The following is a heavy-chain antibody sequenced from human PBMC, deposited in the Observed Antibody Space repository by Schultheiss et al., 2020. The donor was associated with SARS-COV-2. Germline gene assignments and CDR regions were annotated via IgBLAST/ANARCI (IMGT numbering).Heavy chain of an antibody. CDR1: GYTFTNYG. CDR2: ISTYKGDT. J-gene: IGHJ4*02. Sequence: ASLKVSCKASGYTFTNYGINWVRQAPGQGFEWLGRISTYKGDTNYAHKLQGRFSMTTDTSTSTAYMELRSLRSDDTAVYFCASGLWNWNSVPYDYWGQGTLVTVSS. D-gene: IGHD1-7*01. CDR3: ASGLWNWNSVPYDY. V-gene: IGHV1-18*04.